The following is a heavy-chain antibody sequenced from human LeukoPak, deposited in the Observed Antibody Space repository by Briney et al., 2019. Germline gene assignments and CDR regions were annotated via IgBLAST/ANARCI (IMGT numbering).Heavy chain of an antibody. Sequence: SETLPLTCTVSGGSISSYYWSWIRQPPGKGLEWIGYIYYSGSTNYNPSLKSRVTISVDTSKNQFSLKLSSVTAADTAVYYCARLQVRYFDWPRYYYGMDVWGQGTTVTVSS. CDR2: IYYSGST. CDR1: GGSISSYY. J-gene: IGHJ6*02. D-gene: IGHD3-9*01. V-gene: IGHV4-59*08. CDR3: ARLQVRYFDWPRYYYGMDV.